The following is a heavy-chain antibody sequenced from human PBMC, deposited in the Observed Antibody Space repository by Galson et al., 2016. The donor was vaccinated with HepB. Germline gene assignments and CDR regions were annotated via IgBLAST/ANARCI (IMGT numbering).Heavy chain of an antibody. Sequence: SLRLSCAASGFSFSRYGMHWVRRAPGKGLEWVAVIWYDGSNEYYADSVKGRFTISRDNSKNTLYRQMNSLRAEDTAVYYCARGSNYLDYWGQGTLVTVSP. CDR1: GFSFSRYG. V-gene: IGHV3-33*01. J-gene: IGHJ4*02. CDR2: IWYDGSNE. CDR3: ARGSNYLDY.